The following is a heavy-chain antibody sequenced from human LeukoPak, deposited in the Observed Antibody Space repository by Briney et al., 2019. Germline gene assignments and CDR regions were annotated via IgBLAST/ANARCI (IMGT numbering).Heavy chain of an antibody. J-gene: IGHJ4*02. CDR3: ARRTGYYDGFDY. V-gene: IGHV4-59*01. Sequence: SETLSLTCRVSGGSMSNYYWSWIRQPPGKGLKWIGYVYSSGSTNYNSSLKSRVTISVDTSKNQFSLRLSSVTAADTAVYYCARRTGYYDGFDYWGQGTLVTVSS. CDR1: GGSMSNYY. D-gene: IGHD3/OR15-3a*01. CDR2: VYSSGST.